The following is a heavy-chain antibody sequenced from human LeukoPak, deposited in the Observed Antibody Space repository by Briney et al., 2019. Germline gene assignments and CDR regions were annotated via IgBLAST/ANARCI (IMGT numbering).Heavy chain of an antibody. D-gene: IGHD1-14*01. V-gene: IGHV4-30-2*01. J-gene: IGHJ5*02. Sequence: SETLSLTCAVSGGSISSGGYSWSWIRQPPGKGLEWIGYIYHSGSTYYNPSLKSRVTISVDRSKNQFSLKLSSVTAADTAVYYCAGGTGGTKTGYKRYIRIDPWGQGTLVIVSS. CDR3: AGGTGGTKTGYKRYIRIDP. CDR2: IYHSGST. CDR1: GGSISSGGYS.